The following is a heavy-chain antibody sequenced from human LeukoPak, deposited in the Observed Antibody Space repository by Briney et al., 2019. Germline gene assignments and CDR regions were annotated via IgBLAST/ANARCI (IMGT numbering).Heavy chain of an antibody. J-gene: IGHJ4*02. Sequence: PGGFLRLSCAASGFTFSSYAMSWVRQAPGKGLEWVSAISGSGGSTYYADSVKGRFTISRDNSKNTLYLQMNSLRAEDTAVYYCAKDNGLWSGYIDYWGQGTLVTVSS. V-gene: IGHV3-23*01. CDR1: GFTFSSYA. CDR3: AKDNGLWSGYIDY. CDR2: ISGSGGST. D-gene: IGHD3-3*01.